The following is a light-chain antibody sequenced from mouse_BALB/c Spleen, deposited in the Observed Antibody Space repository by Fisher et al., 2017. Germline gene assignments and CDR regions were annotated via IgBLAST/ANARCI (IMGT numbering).Light chain of an antibody. J-gene: IGKJ1*01. CDR2: STS. CDR3: QQSNEDPWT. V-gene: IGKV4-80*01. CDR1: SSVSY. Sequence: IVMTQSTAIMSASLGEEVTLTCSASSSVSYMHWYQQKSGTSPKLLIYSTSNLASGVPARFSGSGSRTDFTLTINPVEADDVATYYCQQSNEDPWTFGGGTKLEIK.